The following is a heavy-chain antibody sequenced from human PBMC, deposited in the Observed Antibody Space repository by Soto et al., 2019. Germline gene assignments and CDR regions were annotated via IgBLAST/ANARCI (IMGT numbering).Heavy chain of an antibody. Sequence: VGSLRLSCAASGFTFSDYYMSWIRQAPGKGLEWVSYISSSGSTIYYADSVKGRFTISRDNAKNSLYLQMNSLRAEDTAVYYCARDPPTPPDDSSGYYYYYGMDVWGKGTTVT. J-gene: IGHJ6*04. D-gene: IGHD3-22*01. V-gene: IGHV3-11*01. CDR2: ISSSGSTI. CDR3: ARDPPTPPDDSSGYYYYYGMDV. CDR1: GFTFSDYY.